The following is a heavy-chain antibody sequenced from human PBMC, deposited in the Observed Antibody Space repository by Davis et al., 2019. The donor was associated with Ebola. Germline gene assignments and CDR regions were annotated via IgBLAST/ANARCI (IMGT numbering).Heavy chain of an antibody. J-gene: IGHJ4*02. CDR3: ARWGYCSGGSCYYFDY. CDR2: ISSSSSTI. Sequence: GGSLRLSCAASGFTFSSYWMNWVRQAPGKGLEWVSYISSSSSTIYYADSVKGRFTISRDNAKNSLYLQMNSLRDEDTAVYYCARWGYCSGGSCYYFDYWGQGTLVTVSS. V-gene: IGHV3-48*02. CDR1: GFTFSSYW. D-gene: IGHD2-15*01.